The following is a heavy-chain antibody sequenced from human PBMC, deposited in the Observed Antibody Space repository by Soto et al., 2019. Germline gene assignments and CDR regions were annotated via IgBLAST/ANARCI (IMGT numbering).Heavy chain of an antibody. D-gene: IGHD3-22*01. CDR3: ARHTGRLKYYYDSSGSRDAFDI. CDR1: GYSFTSYW. J-gene: IGHJ3*02. V-gene: IGHV5-10-1*01. CDR2: IDPSDSYT. Sequence: GESLKISCKGSGYSFTSYWISWVRQMPGKGLEWMGRIDPSDSYTNYSPSFQGHVTISADKSISTAYLQWSSLKASDTAMYYCARHTGRLKYYYDSSGSRDAFDIWGQGTRGTVSS.